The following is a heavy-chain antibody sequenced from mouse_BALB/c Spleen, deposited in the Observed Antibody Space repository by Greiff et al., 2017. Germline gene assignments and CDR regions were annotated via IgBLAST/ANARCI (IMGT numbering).Heavy chain of an antibody. Sequence: VQLQQSGAELVKPGASVKLSCTASGFNIKDTYMHWVKQRPEQGLEWIGRIDPANGNTKYDPKFQGKATITADTSSNTAYLQLSSLTSEDTAVYYCARWARATPFAYWGQGTLVTVSA. J-gene: IGHJ3*01. V-gene: IGHV14-3*02. CDR3: ARWARATPFAY. CDR2: IDPANGNT. D-gene: IGHD3-1*01. CDR1: GFNIKDTY.